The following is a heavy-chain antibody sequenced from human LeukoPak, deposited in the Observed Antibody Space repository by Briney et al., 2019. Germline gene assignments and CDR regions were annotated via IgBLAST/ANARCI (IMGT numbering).Heavy chain of an antibody. Sequence: ASVKVSCKASGYTFTNYGVAWVRQAPGQGLEWMGWISPYNGNTNSAQRLQDRVTMTTDTSTSTAYMELMSLRSDDTAVYYCARVGFWRGGDDAFDIWGQGTMVTVSS. CDR1: GYTFTNYG. J-gene: IGHJ3*02. CDR2: ISPYNGNT. CDR3: ARVGFWRGGDDAFDI. V-gene: IGHV1-18*01. D-gene: IGHD3-10*01.